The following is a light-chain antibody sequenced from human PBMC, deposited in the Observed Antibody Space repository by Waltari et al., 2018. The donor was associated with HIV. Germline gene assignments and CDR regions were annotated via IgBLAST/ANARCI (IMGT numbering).Light chain of an antibody. V-gene: IGLV2-14*01. J-gene: IGLJ1*01. CDR2: MVS. CDR3: TSYTSSTTLYV. CDR1: SSDVGGYNF. Sequence: QSALTQPASVSGSPGQSITVSCTGTSSDVGGYNFVAWYQHHPGKVPKLLIYMVSHRPSGISNRFSGSKSGNMASLTISGLQAEDEADYYCTSYTSSTTLYVFGSGTRVTVL.